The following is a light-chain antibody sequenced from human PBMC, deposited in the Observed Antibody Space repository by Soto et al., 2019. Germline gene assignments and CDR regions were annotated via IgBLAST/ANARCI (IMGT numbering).Light chain of an antibody. CDR1: SSDVGDYNY. Sequence: QSVLTQPASVSGSPGQSITISCTGSSSDVGDYNYVSWYQQHPGKAPKLLIYDVSIRPSGVSNRFSGSKSGNTASLTISGLQAEDEADYYCNSYTRRGSLEVFGTGTKVTVL. CDR3: NSYTRRGSLEV. V-gene: IGLV2-14*03. J-gene: IGLJ1*01. CDR2: DVS.